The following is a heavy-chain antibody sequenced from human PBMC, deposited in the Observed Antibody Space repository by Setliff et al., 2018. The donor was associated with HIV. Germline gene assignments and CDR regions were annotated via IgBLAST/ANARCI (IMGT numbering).Heavy chain of an antibody. J-gene: IGHJ6*02. CDR2: IYYSGST. Sequence: SETLSLTCTVSGDSISSYYWSWIRQPPGKGLEWIGYIYYSGSTNYNPSLKSRVTISVDTPKNQFSLKLSSVTAADTAVYYCARDGDYNYYGMDVWGQGTTVTVSS. V-gene: IGHV4-59*01. CDR3: ARDGDYNYYGMDV. D-gene: IGHD4-17*01. CDR1: GDSISSYY.